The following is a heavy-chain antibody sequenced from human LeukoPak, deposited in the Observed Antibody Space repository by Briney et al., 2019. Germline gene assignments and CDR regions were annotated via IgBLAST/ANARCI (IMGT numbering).Heavy chain of an antibody. Sequence: RASVKVSCKASGGTFSSYTISWVRQAPGQGLEWMGRIIPILGIANYAQKFQGRVTITADKSTSTTYMELSSLRSEDTAVYYCARDTKDYALQHWGQGTLVTVSS. J-gene: IGHJ1*01. CDR1: GGTFSSYT. CDR3: ARDTKDYALQH. CDR2: IIPILGIA. V-gene: IGHV1-69*04. D-gene: IGHD4-17*01.